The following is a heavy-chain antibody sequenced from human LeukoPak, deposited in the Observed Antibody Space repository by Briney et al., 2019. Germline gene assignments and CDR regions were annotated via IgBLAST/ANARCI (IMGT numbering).Heavy chain of an antibody. D-gene: IGHD3-10*01. CDR3: ARYGSGSYKLDY. CDR2: IIPIFGTA. Sequence: SVKASCKASGGTFSSYAISWVRQAPGQGLEWMGGIIPIFGTANYAQRFQGRVTITADESTSTAYMELSSLRSEDTAVYYCARYGSGSYKLDYWGQGTLVTVSS. V-gene: IGHV1-69*13. CDR1: GGTFSSYA. J-gene: IGHJ4*02.